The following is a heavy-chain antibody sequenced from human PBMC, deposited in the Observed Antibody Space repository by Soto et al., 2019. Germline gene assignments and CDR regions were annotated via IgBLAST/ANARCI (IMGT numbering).Heavy chain of an antibody. Sequence: QVQLVQSGAAVKEPGASVKVSCKASGYTFQNYHMHWVRQAPGQGLEWMGIIHPSGDTKTYAQRLPGRPAMTRAASTSTASIELSSLPSADTAVYFCARALWGSWTVDYWGQWTLVTVSS. D-gene: IGHD3-16*01. CDR2: IHPSGDTK. CDR1: GYTFQNYH. J-gene: IGHJ4*02. CDR3: ARALWGSWTVDY. V-gene: IGHV1-46*02.